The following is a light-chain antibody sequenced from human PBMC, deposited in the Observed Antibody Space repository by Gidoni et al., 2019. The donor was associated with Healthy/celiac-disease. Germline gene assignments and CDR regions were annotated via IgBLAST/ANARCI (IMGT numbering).Light chain of an antibody. CDR3: SSYTSSSTLYV. CDR1: SSDVGGYNY. Sequence: QSALTQPASVSGSPGQSITISCPGTSSDVGGYNYVSWYQQHPGKAPKLMIYEVSNRPSGVSHRFSGSTSGNTASLTISGLQAEDEADYYCSSYTSSSTLYVFGTGTKVTVL. J-gene: IGLJ1*01. V-gene: IGLV2-14*01. CDR2: EVS.